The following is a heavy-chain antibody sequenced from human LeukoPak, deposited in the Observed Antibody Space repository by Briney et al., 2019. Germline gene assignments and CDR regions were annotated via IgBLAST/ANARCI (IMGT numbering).Heavy chain of an antibody. CDR1: GFTFSSYA. CDR3: AKVDSPYYYDSSVVFDY. CDR2: ISGSGGST. D-gene: IGHD3-22*01. V-gene: IGHV3-23*01. J-gene: IGHJ4*02. Sequence: GGSLRLSCAASGFTFSSYAMSWVRQAPGKGLEWVSAISGSGGSTYYADPVKGRFTISRDNSKSTLYLQMNSLRAEDTAVYYCAKVDSPYYYDSSVVFDYWGQGTLVTVSS.